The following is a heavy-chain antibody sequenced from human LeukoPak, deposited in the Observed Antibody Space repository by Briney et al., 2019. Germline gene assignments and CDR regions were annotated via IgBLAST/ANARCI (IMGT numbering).Heavy chain of an antibody. D-gene: IGHD3-16*01. J-gene: IGHJ4*02. CDR3: ATQRGSYLWGTDFDY. V-gene: IGHV1-2*02. Sequence: AGMKVSSMASPYTLTRNYMHWVRQAPGQRLEWMGWINPKSVDTKYSKKFQGRVTRNRDTSISTAYMQLSRLRSDDTAVYYCATQRGSYLWGTDFDYWGQGTLVTVSS. CDR1: PYTLTRNY. CDR2: INPKSVDT.